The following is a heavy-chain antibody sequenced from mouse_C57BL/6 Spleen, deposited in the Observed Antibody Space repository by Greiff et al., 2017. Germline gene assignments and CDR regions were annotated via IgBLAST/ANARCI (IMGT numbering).Heavy chain of an antibody. V-gene: IGHV1-69*01. Sequence: VQLQQPGAELVMPGASVKLSCKASGYTFTSYWMHWVKQRPGQGLEWIGEIDPSDSYTNYNQKFKGKSTLTVDKSSSTAYMQLSSLTSEDSAVYYWARGGGGDYWGQGTTLTVSS. CDR3: ARGGGGDY. CDR2: IDPSDSYT. CDR1: GYTFTSYW. J-gene: IGHJ2*01.